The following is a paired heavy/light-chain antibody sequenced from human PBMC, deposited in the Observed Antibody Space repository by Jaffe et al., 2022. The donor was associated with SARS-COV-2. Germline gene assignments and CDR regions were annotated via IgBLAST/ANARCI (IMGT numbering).Light chain of an antibody. V-gene: IGKV1-9*01. Sequence: DIQLTQSPSFLSASVGDRVTITCRASQGISSYLAWYQQKPGKAPKLLIYAASTLQSGVPSRFSGSGSGTEFTLTISSPQPEDFATYYCQQLNSYPITFGQGTRLEIK. CDR3: QQLNSYPIT. J-gene: IGKJ5*01. CDR1: QGISSY. CDR2: AAS.
Heavy chain of an antibody. CDR1: GGSITSYY. J-gene: IGHJ6*03. CDR2: IYYSGTT. Sequence: QVQLQQSGPGLVKPSETLSLTCTVSGGSITSYYWTWIRQPPGKGLEWIGYIYYSGTTDYNPSLRSRVTISIDTSKNQFSLKLSSVTAADTAVFYCASLRDYFYMDVWGKGTTVTVSS. V-gene: IGHV4-59*01. CDR3: ASLRDYFYMDV.